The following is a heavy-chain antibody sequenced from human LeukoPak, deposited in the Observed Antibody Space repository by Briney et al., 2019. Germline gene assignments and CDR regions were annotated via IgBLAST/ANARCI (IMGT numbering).Heavy chain of an antibody. CDR3: ARDWQYYYDSSGYHYRYYGMDV. Sequence: ASVKVSCKASGGTFSSYAISWVRQAPGQGLEWMGGIIPIFGTANYAQKFQGRVTITADESTSTAYMELSSLRSEDTAVYYCARDWQYYYDSSGYHYRYYGMDVWGQGTTVTVSS. J-gene: IGHJ6*02. CDR2: IIPIFGTA. V-gene: IGHV1-69*13. CDR1: GGTFSSYA. D-gene: IGHD3-22*01.